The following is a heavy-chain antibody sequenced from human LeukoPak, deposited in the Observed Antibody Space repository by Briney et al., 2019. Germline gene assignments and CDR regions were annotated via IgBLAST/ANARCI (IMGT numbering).Heavy chain of an antibody. J-gene: IGHJ4*02. CDR1: GFTFSSYS. D-gene: IGHD1-1*01. CDR2: ISSSSSYI. CDR3: ARTSVPNDY. Sequence: GGSLRLSCAASGFTFSSYSMNWVRQAPGKGLEWVSSISSSSSYICYADSVKGRFTISRDNAKNSLYLQMNSLRAEDTAVYYCARTSVPNDYWGQGTLVTVSS. V-gene: IGHV3-21*01.